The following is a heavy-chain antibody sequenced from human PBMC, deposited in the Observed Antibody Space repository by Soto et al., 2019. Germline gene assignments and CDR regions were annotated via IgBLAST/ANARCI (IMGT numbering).Heavy chain of an antibody. CDR3: ARDLITMVRGVIMESYYYYGMDV. D-gene: IGHD3-10*01. CDR2: INSDGSST. V-gene: IGHV3-74*01. Sequence: GGSLRLSCAASGFTFSSYWMHWVRQAPGKGLVWVSRINSDGSSTSYADSVKGRFTISRDNAKNTLYLQMNSLRAEDTTVYYCARDLITMVRGVIMESYYYYGMDVWGQGTTVTVSS. J-gene: IGHJ6*02. CDR1: GFTFSSYW.